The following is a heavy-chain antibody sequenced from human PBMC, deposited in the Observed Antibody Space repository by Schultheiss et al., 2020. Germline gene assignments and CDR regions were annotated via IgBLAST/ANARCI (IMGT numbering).Heavy chain of an antibody. CDR2: IYYSGST. V-gene: IGHV4-59*05. J-gene: IGHJ4*02. D-gene: IGHD6-19*01. CDR3: ARGRTDSSGWSKYYFDY. Sequence: SETLSLTCTVSGGSISSYYWSWIRQPPGKGLEWIGSIYYSGSTYYNPSLKSRVTISVDTSKNQFSLKLSSVTAADTAVYYCARGRTDSSGWSKYYFDYWGQGTLVNGYS. CDR1: GGSISSYY.